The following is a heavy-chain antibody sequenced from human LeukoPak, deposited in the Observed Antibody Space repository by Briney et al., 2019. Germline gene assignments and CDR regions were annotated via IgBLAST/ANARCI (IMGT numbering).Heavy chain of an antibody. CDR2: INPSGGST. V-gene: IGHV1-46*01. D-gene: IGHD2-21*02. Sequence: ASVKVSFKASGYTFTSYYMHWVRQAPGQGREWMGIINPSGGSTNYAQKFQGRVTMTRDTSTSTVYMELSSLRSEDTAVYYCASHCSGDCSKPFDHWGQGTLVTVSS. J-gene: IGHJ4*02. CDR1: GYTFTSYY. CDR3: ASHCSGDCSKPFDH.